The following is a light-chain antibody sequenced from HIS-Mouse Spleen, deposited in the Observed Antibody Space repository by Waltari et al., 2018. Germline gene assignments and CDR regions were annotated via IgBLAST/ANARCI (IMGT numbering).Light chain of an antibody. J-gene: IGLJ1*01. CDR1: RSTIGAGYA. Sequence: QSVLTQPPSVSGAPGQRVTISCTGSRSTIGAGYALPWYQQLQGTAPKLLIYGNSNRPSGVPDRFSGSKSGTSASLAITGLQAEDEADYYCQSYDSSLSAHYVFGTGTKVTVL. CDR2: GNS. V-gene: IGLV1-40*01. CDR3: QSYDSSLSAHYV.